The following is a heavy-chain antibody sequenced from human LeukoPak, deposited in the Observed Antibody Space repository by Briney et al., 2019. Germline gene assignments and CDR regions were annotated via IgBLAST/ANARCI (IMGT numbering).Heavy chain of an antibody. J-gene: IGHJ6*03. D-gene: IGHD3-10*01. V-gene: IGHV3-20*04. CDR3: ARLRYYYGSGSRYYYYYYYMDV. CDR1: GFTFDDYG. Sequence: GGSLRLSCAASGFTFDDYGMSWVRQAPGKGLEWVSGINWNGGSTGYADSVKGRFTISRDNAKNSLYLQMNSLRAEDTALYYCARLRYYYGSGSRYYYYYYYMDVWGKGTTVTVSS. CDR2: INWNGGST.